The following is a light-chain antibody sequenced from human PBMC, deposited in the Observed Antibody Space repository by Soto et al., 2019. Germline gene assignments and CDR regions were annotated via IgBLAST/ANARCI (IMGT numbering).Light chain of an antibody. V-gene: IGKV3-20*01. CDR1: QSISTY. Sequence: IALTQSPATLFLSPGERATLSCRAGQSISTYLAWYHQKSGQAPRLLISDASNRATGTPARFIGSRSGTDFTLTISRLEPEDFAVYDCQQYGSSWTFGQGTKVDIK. CDR3: QQYGSSWT. J-gene: IGKJ1*01. CDR2: DAS.